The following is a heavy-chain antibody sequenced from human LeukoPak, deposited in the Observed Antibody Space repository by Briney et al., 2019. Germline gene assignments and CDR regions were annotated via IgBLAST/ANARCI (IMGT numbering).Heavy chain of an antibody. CDR3: ARGGLGDY. V-gene: IGHV3-21*01. D-gene: IGHD3-10*01. J-gene: IGHJ4*02. CDR2: ISSSYI. CDR1: GFTFSSYS. Sequence: GGSLRLSCAASGFTFSSYSMNWVRQAPGKGLEWVSSISSSYIYYADSVKGRFTISRDNAKNSLYLQMNSLRAEDTAVYYCARGGLGDYWGQGTLVTVSS.